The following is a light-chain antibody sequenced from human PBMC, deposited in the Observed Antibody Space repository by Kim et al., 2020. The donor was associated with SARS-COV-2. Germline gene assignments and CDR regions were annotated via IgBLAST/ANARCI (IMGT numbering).Light chain of an antibody. V-gene: IGLV3-10*01. Sequence: SYELTQPPSVSVSPGQTARITCSGDALPKKYAYWYQQKSGQAPVLVIYEDSKRPSGIPERFSGSSSGTRATLSISGAQVEDEADYYSYSTDSSGNHRVFGGGTQLTVL. CDR1: ALPKKY. J-gene: IGLJ3*02. CDR2: EDS. CDR3: YSTDSSGNHRV.